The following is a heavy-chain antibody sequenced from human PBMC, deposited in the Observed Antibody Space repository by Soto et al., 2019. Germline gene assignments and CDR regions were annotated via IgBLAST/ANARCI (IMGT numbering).Heavy chain of an antibody. D-gene: IGHD3-22*01. V-gene: IGHV3-15*07. CDR1: GFTFSNAW. CDR2: IESKTYGGTT. Sequence: GGSLRLSCAASGFTFSNAWINWVRQSPWKLLEWFCRIESKTYGGTTYFAAPVKIRFAISRDDSKDVVYLQMSSLKTGYTCIYYCTKDSYINMTVVRFDYWGHGTLVTVSS. CDR3: TKDSYINMTVVRFDY. J-gene: IGHJ4*01.